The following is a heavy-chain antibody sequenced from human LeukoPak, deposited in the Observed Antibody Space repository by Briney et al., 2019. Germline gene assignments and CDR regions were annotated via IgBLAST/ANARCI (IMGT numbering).Heavy chain of an antibody. CDR3: AREAEGLDY. J-gene: IGHJ4*02. V-gene: IGHV3-30*04. D-gene: IGHD2-15*01. Sequence: PGRSLRLSCAASRFTFSSYAMHWVRQAPGKGLEWIAIISYDGSIEYYVDSVKGRFTISRDNSKNTLYLQMNSLRTEDTAAYYCAREAEGLDYWGQGTLVTVSS. CDR2: ISYDGSIE. CDR1: RFTFSSYA.